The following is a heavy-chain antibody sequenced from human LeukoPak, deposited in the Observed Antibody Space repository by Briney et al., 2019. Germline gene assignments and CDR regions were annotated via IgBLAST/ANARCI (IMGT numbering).Heavy chain of an antibody. Sequence: ASVKVSCKASGYTFTGYYMHWVRQAPGQGLEWMGWINPNSGGTNYAQKFQGRVTTTRDTFISTAYMELSSLRSDDTPGYYCVRDMPFDYWGQGTLVTVSS. D-gene: IGHD2-2*01. V-gene: IGHV1-2*02. CDR2: INPNSGGT. CDR3: VRDMPFDY. CDR1: GYTFTGYY. J-gene: IGHJ4*01.